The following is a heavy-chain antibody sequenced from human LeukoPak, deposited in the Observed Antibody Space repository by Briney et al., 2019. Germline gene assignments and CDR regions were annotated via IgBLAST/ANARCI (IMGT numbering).Heavy chain of an antibody. CDR3: ARHRSSWLIDY. J-gene: IGHJ4*02. D-gene: IGHD6-6*01. Sequence: GGSLRLSCAASGFTFSSYAMFWVRQAPGQGLAWVSAVSGTTGNTYYADSVKGRFTISRDNSKNTVYLQMDSLRVDDTAVYYCARHRSSWLIDYWGQGTLVTVSS. CDR1: GFTFSSYA. CDR2: VSGTTGNT. V-gene: IGHV3-23*01.